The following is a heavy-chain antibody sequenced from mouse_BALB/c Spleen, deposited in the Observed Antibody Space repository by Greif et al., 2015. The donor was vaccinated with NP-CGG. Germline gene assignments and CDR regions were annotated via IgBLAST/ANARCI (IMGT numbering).Heavy chain of an antibody. J-gene: IGHJ2*01. V-gene: IGHV1-15*01. Sequence: VKLVESGAELVRPGASVKLSCKALGYTFTDYEMHRVKQTPVHGLEWIGAIHPGSGGTAYNQKFKGKATLTADKSSSTAYMELSSLTSEDSAVDYCTRSLTYGNYVGYFDYWGQGTTLTVSS. CDR3: TRSLTYGNYVGYFDY. CDR2: IHPGSGGT. D-gene: IGHD2-1*01. CDR1: GYTFTDYE.